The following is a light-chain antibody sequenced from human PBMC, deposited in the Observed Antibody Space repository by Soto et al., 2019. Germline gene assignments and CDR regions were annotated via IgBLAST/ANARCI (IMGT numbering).Light chain of an antibody. CDR2: GNR. CDR1: SSNLGAGYD. V-gene: IGLV1-40*01. Sequence: QSVLTQPPSVSGAPGQRVTIPCTGNSSNLGAGYDVHWYQQLPGTAPKLVIYGNRNRPSGVPERFSGSKSGTSASLAITGLQAEDEGDYYCTSFAPGRIYVFGSGTKVTVL. CDR3: TSFAPGRIYV. J-gene: IGLJ1*01.